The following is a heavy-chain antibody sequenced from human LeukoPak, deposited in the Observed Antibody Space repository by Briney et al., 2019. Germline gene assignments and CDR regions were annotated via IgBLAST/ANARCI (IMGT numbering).Heavy chain of an antibody. Sequence: QPSQTLSLTCTVSGGSISSGSYYWSWIRQPAGKGLEWIGRIYTSGSTNYNPSLKSRVTISVDTSKNQFSLKLSSVTAADTAVYYCARGGGSDWYFGLWGRGTLVTVSS. CDR1: GGSISSGSYY. V-gene: IGHV4-61*02. CDR3: ARGGGSDWYFGL. D-gene: IGHD3-16*01. J-gene: IGHJ2*01. CDR2: IYTSGST.